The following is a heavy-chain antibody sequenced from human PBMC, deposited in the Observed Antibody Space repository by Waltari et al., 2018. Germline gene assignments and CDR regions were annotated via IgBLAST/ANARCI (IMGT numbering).Heavy chain of an antibody. V-gene: IGHV3-64*02. CDR1: GVNFSLYA. J-gene: IGHJ4*02. Sequence: EVHLEESGEGLVQPGGSLRISCTVSGVNFSLYAMHWVRQAPGKGLEDVSGISADGISSYYADSVKGRFIISRDNSKNVVYLQMARLRLDDTALYYCARDGGRGWYGPLDKWGQGALITVSS. D-gene: IGHD6-19*01. CDR3: ARDGGRGWYGPLDK. CDR2: ISADGISS.